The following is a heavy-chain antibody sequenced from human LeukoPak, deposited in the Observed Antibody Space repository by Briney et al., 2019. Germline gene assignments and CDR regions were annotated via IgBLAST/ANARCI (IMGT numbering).Heavy chain of an antibody. Sequence: SETLSLTCAVYGGSFSGYYWSWIRQPPGKGLEWIGEINHSGSTNYNPSLKSRVTISVDTSKNQFSLKLSSVTAADTAVYYCVRGGYDILTGYKYFQHWGQGTLVTVSS. D-gene: IGHD3-9*01. CDR2: INHSGST. J-gene: IGHJ1*01. CDR3: VRGGYDILTGYKYFQH. V-gene: IGHV4-34*01. CDR1: GGSFSGYY.